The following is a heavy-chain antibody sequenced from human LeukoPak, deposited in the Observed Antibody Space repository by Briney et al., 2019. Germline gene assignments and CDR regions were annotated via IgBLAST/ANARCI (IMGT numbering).Heavy chain of an antibody. D-gene: IGHD2-21*02. CDR2: ICYSGST. CDR3: ARLHCGGDCYSVQFDY. CDR1: GGSISSYY. Sequence: SETLSLTCTVSGGSISSYYWSWIRQPPGKGLEWIGYICYSGSTNYNPSLKSRVTISVDTSKNQFSLKLSSVTAADTAVYYCARLHCGGDCYSVQFDYWGQGTLVTVSS. J-gene: IGHJ4*02. V-gene: IGHV4-59*08.